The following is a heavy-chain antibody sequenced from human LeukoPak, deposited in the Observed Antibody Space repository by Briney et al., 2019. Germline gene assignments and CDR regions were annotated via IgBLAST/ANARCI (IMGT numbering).Heavy chain of an antibody. CDR1: GFTFTSYW. CDR2: INLDGTQT. V-gene: IGHV3-7*05. Sequence: PGGSLRLSCVASGFTFTSYWMSWVRQAPGKGLEWVANINLDGTQTYYVDSVKGRFTISRDNTKNSLYLQMNSLRAGDTALYYCARDFNPAGYSSGWSTLVYWGQGTLVTVSS. D-gene: IGHD6-19*01. J-gene: IGHJ4*02. CDR3: ARDFNPAGYSSGWSTLVY.